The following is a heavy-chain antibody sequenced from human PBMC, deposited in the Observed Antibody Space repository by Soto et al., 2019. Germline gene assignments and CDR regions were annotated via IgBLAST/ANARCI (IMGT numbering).Heavy chain of an antibody. CDR3: ARDTSHGVTIGGLDS. CDR1: GFSFGGYN. CDR2: ITSGLTT. Sequence: EVQLVESGGGLVQPGGSLRLSCAAPGFSFGGYNMNWVRQAPGKGLEWVSHITSGLTTHYADFVQGRFTISRDNAKNSLYLEMNDLRDEDTAVYYCARDTSHGVTIGGLDSWGQGTLVTVSS. V-gene: IGHV3-48*02. J-gene: IGHJ4*02. D-gene: IGHD3-16*01.